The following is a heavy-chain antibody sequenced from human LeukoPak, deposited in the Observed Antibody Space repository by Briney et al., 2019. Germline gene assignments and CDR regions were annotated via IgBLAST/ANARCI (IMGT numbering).Heavy chain of an antibody. CDR1: GGSISDYY. CDR3: TRGAGWLIDY. CDR2: FYNSGSS. J-gene: IGHJ4*02. V-gene: IGHV4-59*01. Sequence: SQTLSLTCTVSGGSISDYYRGWIRQPPGKGLEWIGYFYNSGSSTYNPSLKSRVTISVDTSKEQFSLKVNSVTAADTAVYYCTRGAGWLIDYWGQGILVTVSS. D-gene: IGHD3-16*01.